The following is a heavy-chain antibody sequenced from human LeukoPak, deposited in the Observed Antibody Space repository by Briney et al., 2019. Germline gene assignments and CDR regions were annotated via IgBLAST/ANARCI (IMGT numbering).Heavy chain of an antibody. CDR1: GYTFTGYY. CDR2: INPNSGGT. D-gene: IGHD2-2*01. V-gene: IGHV1-2*06. Sequence: ASVKVSCKASGYTFTGYYMHWVRQAPGQGLEWMGRINPNSGGTNYAQKFQGRVTMTTDTSTSTAYMELRSLRSDDTAVYYCASQGYCSSTSCYGPSYYYYYMDVWGKGTTVTVSS. J-gene: IGHJ6*03. CDR3: ASQGYCSSTSCYGPSYYYYYMDV.